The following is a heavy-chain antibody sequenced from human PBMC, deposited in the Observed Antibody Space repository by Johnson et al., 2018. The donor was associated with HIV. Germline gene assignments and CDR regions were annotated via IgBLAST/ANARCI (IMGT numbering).Heavy chain of an antibody. CDR2: IWYDGSNK. J-gene: IGHJ3*02. Sequence: QVQLVESGGGMVQPGRSLRLSCAASGFTFSSYDMHWVRQAPGKGLEWVTIIWYDGSNKYYADSVKGRFTISRDNAKKSLYLQMNSLRAEDTAVYYCARDEDYSKVRAFDIWGQGTMVTVSS. D-gene: IGHD4-11*01. V-gene: IGHV3-33*01. CDR1: GFTFSSYD. CDR3: ARDEDYSKVRAFDI.